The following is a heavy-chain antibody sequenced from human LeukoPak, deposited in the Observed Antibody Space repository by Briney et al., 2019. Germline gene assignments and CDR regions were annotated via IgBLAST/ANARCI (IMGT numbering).Heavy chain of an antibody. V-gene: IGHV4-59*12. Sequence: SETLSLTCTVSGGSISSYYWSWIRQPPGKGLEWIGYIYYSGSTNYHPSLKSRVTISVDTSKNQFSLKLSSVTAADTAVYYCAREGFGNLDYWGQGTLVTVSS. CDR3: AREGFGNLDY. CDR1: GGSISSYY. D-gene: IGHD1-14*01. CDR2: IYYSGST. J-gene: IGHJ4*02.